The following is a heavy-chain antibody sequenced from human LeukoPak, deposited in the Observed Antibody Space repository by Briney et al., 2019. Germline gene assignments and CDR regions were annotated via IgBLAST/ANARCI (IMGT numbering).Heavy chain of an antibody. CDR2: IYHSGSV. J-gene: IGHJ6*02. CDR1: GYSISSGYY. V-gene: IGHV4-38-2*02. CDR3: ARQKRLTMVRGVIYYYGMDV. Sequence: PSETLSLTCTVSGYSISSGYYWGWIRQPPGKGLEWIGSIYHSGSVYFNPSLKSRVTISVDTSKNQFSLKLSSVTAADTAVYYCARQKRLTMVRGVIYYYGMDVWGQGTTVTVSS. D-gene: IGHD3-10*01.